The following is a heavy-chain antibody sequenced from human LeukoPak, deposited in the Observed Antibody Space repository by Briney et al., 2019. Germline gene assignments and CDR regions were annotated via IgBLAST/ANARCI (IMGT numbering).Heavy chain of an antibody. V-gene: IGHV3-30*02. Sequence: GGSLSLSCAASGFTFSSYGMHWVRQAPGKGLEWVAFIRYDGSNKYYADSVKGRFTISRDNSKNTLYLQMNSLRAEDTAVYYCAKDQMDDFWSGLAVDAFDIWGQGTMVTVSS. CDR2: IRYDGSNK. D-gene: IGHD3-3*01. CDR3: AKDQMDDFWSGLAVDAFDI. CDR1: GFTFSSYG. J-gene: IGHJ3*02.